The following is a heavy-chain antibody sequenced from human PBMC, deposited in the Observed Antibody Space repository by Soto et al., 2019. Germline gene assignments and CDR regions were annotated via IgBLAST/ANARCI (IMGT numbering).Heavy chain of an antibody. CDR1: GGTFSSFT. D-gene: IGHD1-26*01. Sequence: QVQLVQSGAEVKKPRSSVKVSCKASGGTFSSFTISWVRQAPGQGLEWMGGIIPIYGTANYAQKFQGRVTITADASTRTAYMELSSLRSEDTAVYYCAKDRRADWESYYYYAMDVWGQGTTVTVSS. J-gene: IGHJ6*02. CDR3: AKDRRADWESYYYYAMDV. V-gene: IGHV1-69*01. CDR2: IIPIYGTA.